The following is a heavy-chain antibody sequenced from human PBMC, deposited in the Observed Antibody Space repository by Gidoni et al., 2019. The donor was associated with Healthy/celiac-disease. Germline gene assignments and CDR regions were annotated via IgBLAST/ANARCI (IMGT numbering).Heavy chain of an antibody. Sequence: EVQLLESGVGLVPPGGSLRLPCAASGFTVSSYDMSWVRQAPGKGLEWVSAVSGSGGRTYYADSVKGRFTIARDNSKNTLYLQMNSLRAEDTVVYYLWGLVDSNDAFDIWGQGTMVTVFS. J-gene: IGHJ3*02. CDR1: GFTVSSYD. CDR2: VSGSGGRT. CDR3: WGLVDSNDAFDI. D-gene: IGHD7-27*01. V-gene: IGHV3-23*01.